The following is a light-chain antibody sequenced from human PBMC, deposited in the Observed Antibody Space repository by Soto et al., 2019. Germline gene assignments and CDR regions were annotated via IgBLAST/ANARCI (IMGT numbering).Light chain of an antibody. V-gene: IGKV3-20*01. CDR3: QQFDGSIT. J-gene: IGKJ4*01. Sequence: EIVLTQSPGTLSLSPGERATLTCRASQSVINTYVAWYQQKPGQAPRLLINGISSRAPGIPDRFSGSGSGPDFSLTISRLEPEDFAVYYCQQFDGSITFGGGTRVDI. CDR1: QSVINTY. CDR2: GIS.